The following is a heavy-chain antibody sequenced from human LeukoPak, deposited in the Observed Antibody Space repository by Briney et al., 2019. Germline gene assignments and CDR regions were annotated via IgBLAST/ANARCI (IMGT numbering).Heavy chain of an antibody. CDR1: GFTFGNYI. Sequence: GGSLRLSCTASGFTFGNYIMTWVRQAPGKGLEWVSYISSSDNTIYYADSVKGRFTISRDNAKNSLSLQMDSLRAEDTAVYFCARAAAVNYYYYYMDVWGKGTTVTVSS. J-gene: IGHJ6*03. D-gene: IGHD6-25*01. CDR2: ISSSDNTI. CDR3: ARAAAVNYYYYYMDV. V-gene: IGHV3-48*01.